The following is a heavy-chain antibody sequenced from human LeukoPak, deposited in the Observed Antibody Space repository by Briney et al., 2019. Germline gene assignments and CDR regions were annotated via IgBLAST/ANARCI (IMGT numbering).Heavy chain of an antibody. CDR3: ARDPNPYSGEGDY. V-gene: IGHV1-69*05. D-gene: IGHD3-10*01. CDR1: GGTFSSYA. CDR2: IIPIFGTA. Sequence: SVKVSCKASGGTFSSYAISWVRQAPGQGLEWMGRIIPIFGTANYAQKFQGRVTITTDESTSTAYMGLSSLRSEDTAVYYCARDPNPYSGEGDYWGQGTLVTVSS. J-gene: IGHJ4*02.